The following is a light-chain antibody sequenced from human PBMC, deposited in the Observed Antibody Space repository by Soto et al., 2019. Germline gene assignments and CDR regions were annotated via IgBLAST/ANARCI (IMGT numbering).Light chain of an antibody. CDR1: QSVSSDY. CDR3: QQYGTSPWT. J-gene: IGKJ1*01. Sequence: EIVLTQSPGTLSLSPGERATLSCWASQSVSSDYLAWYQQKPGQAPRLLIYAASSRATGIPDRFSGGGSGTDFTLTINRLEPDDFAVYYCQQYGTSPWTFGQVTKVEIK. CDR2: AAS. V-gene: IGKV3-20*01.